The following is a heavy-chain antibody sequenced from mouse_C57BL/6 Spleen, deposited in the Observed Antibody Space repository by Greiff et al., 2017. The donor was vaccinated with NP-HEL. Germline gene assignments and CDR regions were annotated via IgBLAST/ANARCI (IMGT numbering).Heavy chain of an antibody. V-gene: IGHV1-82*01. J-gene: IGHJ1*03. D-gene: IGHD1-1*01. Sequence: VQLQESGPELVKPGASVKISCKASGYAFSSSWMNWVKQRPGKGLEWIGRIYPGDGDTNYNGKFKGKATLTADKFSSTAYMQLSSLTSEDSAVYFCANYGSSYVGYFDVWGTGTTVTVSS. CDR1: GYAFSSSW. CDR2: IYPGDGDT. CDR3: ANYGSSYVGYFDV.